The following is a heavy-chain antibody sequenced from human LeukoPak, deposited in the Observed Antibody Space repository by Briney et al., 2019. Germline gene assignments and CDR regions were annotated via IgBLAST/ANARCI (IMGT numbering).Heavy chain of an antibody. CDR2: INHSGST. V-gene: IGHV4-34*01. Sequence: RTSETLSLTCAVYGGSFSGYNWNCIRQPPGKGLEWIGEINHSGSTNYNPSLKSRVTISVDTSKNQFSLRLSSVTAADTAVYYCAREWGHGDFDYWGQGTLVTVSS. J-gene: IGHJ4*02. D-gene: IGHD1-26*01. CDR1: GGSFSGYN. CDR3: AREWGHGDFDY.